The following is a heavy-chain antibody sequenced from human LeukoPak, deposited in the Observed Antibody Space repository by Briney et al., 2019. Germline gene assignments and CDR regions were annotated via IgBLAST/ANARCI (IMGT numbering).Heavy chain of an antibody. CDR1: GYTFTGYW. Sequence: GASVKVSCKAFGYTFTGYWMHWVRQAPGQGPEWMGVISPSGGSTIYAQKFKGRVTLTRDMSTSTDYLELSSLRSEDTAVYYCAKLNPRGATPFDYWGQGTLVTVSS. V-gene: IGHV1-46*01. D-gene: IGHD1-26*01. CDR2: ISPSGGST. CDR3: AKLNPRGATPFDY. J-gene: IGHJ4*02.